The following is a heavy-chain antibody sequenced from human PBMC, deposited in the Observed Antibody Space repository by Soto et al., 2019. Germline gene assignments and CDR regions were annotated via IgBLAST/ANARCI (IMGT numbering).Heavy chain of an antibody. D-gene: IGHD5-12*01. J-gene: IGHJ4*02. CDR3: ARDPEKYSGSDLGIDY. Sequence: GGSLRLSCAASDFTVGNNYMTWVRQAPGKGLEWVSVIYSGGGTMYTDSVKGRFTISRDSSKNTLYLQMNSLRAEDTAVYYCARDPEKYSGSDLGIDYWGQGTLVTVSS. V-gene: IGHV3-53*01. CDR2: IYSGGGT. CDR1: DFTVGNNY.